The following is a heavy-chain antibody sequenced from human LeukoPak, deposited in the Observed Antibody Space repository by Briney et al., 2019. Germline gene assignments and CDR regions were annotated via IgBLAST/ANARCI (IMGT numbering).Heavy chain of an antibody. CDR1: GGSISSHY. CDR3: ARQGIDAFDI. V-gene: IGHV4-59*08. Sequence: SETLSLTCTVSGGSISSHYWSWIRQPPGKGLEWIAYIYYTGTRNYNPSLKSRVTISVDTSKNQISLRLSSVTAADTAVYYCARQGIDAFDIWGQGTQVTVSS. J-gene: IGHJ3*02. CDR2: IYYTGTR.